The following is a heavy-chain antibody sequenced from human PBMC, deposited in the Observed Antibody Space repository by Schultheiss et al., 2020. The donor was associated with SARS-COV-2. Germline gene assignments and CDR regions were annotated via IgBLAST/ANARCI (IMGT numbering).Heavy chain of an antibody. CDR3: ARKTMVRGVIPAIYFDY. J-gene: IGHJ4*02. D-gene: IGHD3-10*01. CDR1: GGSISSSSYY. Sequence: SQTLSLTCTVSGGSISSSSYYWGWIRQPPGKGLEWIGSIYYSGSTYYNPSLKSRVTISVDTSKNQFSLKLSSVTAADTAVYYCARKTMVRGVIPAIYFDYWGQGTLVTVSS. V-gene: IGHV4-39*01. CDR2: IYYSGST.